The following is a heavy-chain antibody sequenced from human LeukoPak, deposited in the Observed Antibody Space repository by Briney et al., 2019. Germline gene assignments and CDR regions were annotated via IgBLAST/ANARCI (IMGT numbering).Heavy chain of an antibody. Sequence: GGSLRLSCVGSDFPFSNYAMSWVRQAPGKGLEWVSVISGSGVTTNYADSVKGRFTISRDNSKNTLYLQMNSLRAEDTAVYYCAKGGDDFWSGPAIWGQGTMVTVSS. J-gene: IGHJ3*02. D-gene: IGHD3-3*01. CDR1: DFPFSNYA. CDR2: ISGSGVTT. V-gene: IGHV3-23*01. CDR3: AKGGDDFWSGPAI.